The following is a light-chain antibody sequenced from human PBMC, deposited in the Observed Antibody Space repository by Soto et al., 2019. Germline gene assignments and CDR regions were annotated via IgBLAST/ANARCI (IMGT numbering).Light chain of an antibody. J-gene: IGLJ1*01. CDR3: SSFTSSSTYV. CDR2: DVT. V-gene: IGLV2-14*02. Sequence: QSALTQPASVSGSPGQSITISCTGTSSDVGRYNLVSWYQQYPGKAPKLIIYDVTNRPSGVSNRFSGSKSGNTASLTISGLQAEDEADYHCSSFTSSSTYVFGTGTKLTVL. CDR1: SSDVGRYNL.